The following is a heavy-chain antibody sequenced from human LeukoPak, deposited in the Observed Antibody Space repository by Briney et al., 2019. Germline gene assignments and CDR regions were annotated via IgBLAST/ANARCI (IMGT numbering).Heavy chain of an antibody. V-gene: IGHV1-46*01. Sequence: ASVKVSCKASGYTFTSYYMHWVRQAPGQGLEWMGIINPSGGSTSHAQKFQGRVTMTRDTSTSTVYMELSSLRSEDTAVYYCARVALVVPAFDPWGQGTLVTVSS. CDR2: INPSGGST. CDR1: GYTFTSYY. D-gene: IGHD2-2*01. CDR3: ARVALVVPAFDP. J-gene: IGHJ5*02.